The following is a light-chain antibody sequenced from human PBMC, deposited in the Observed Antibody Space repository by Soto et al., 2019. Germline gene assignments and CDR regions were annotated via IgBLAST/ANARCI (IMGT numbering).Light chain of an antibody. V-gene: IGKV3-15*01. Sequence: EIVLTQSPDTLSLSPGERATLSCRASQSVRTNLAWYQQKPGQAPRLLMSRASTRTTGVPARFSGGGSGTEFTLTISSLQSEDVAVYYCQQYKTWPRTFGQGTKVDIK. J-gene: IGKJ1*01. CDR2: RAS. CDR3: QQYKTWPRT. CDR1: QSVRTN.